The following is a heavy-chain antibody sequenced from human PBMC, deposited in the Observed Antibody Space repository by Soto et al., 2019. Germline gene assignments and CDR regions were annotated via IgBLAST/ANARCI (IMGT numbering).Heavy chain of an antibody. J-gene: IGHJ6*02. V-gene: IGHV3-21*04. CDR2: IGRRSDI. CDR1: GFSFSTYS. Sequence: GGSLRLSCEASGFSFSTYSMHWVRQAPGKGLEWVSSIGRRSDIYYADSVKGRFTISRDNAKNQFSLKVNSVTAADTAVYYCARALIQLWPHYYYGMDVWGQGTTVTVSS. CDR3: ARALIQLWPHYYYGMDV. D-gene: IGHD5-18*01.